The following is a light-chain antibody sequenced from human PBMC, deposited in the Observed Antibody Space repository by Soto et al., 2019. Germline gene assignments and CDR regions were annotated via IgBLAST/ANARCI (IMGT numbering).Light chain of an antibody. Sequence: AIQMTQSPSSLSASVGDRVTITCRAIQGIRNALGWYQQKPGKAPKLLIYAASSLQSGVPSRFSGSGSGTDFTLTISSLQPEDFATYYCLQDYNYALTFGGGTKVEIK. V-gene: IGKV1-6*01. CDR3: LQDYNYALT. J-gene: IGKJ4*01. CDR1: QGIRNA. CDR2: AAS.